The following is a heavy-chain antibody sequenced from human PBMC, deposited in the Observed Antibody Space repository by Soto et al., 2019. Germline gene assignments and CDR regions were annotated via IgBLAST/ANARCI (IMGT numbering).Heavy chain of an antibody. Sequence: QVQLQQWGAGLLKPSETLSLTCAVYGGSFSGYYWSWIRQPPGKGLEWIGEINHSGSTNYNLSLKSRVTISVDTSKNQFSLKLSSVTAADTAVYYCARGDGKTTVVTLGNWFDPWGQGTLVTVSS. V-gene: IGHV4-34*01. J-gene: IGHJ5*02. CDR3: ARGDGKTTVVTLGNWFDP. CDR2: INHSGST. D-gene: IGHD4-17*01. CDR1: GGSFSGYY.